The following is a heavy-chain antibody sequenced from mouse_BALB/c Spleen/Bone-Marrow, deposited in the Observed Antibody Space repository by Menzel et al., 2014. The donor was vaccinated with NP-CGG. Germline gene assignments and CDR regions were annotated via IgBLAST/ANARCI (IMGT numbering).Heavy chain of an antibody. V-gene: IGHV1S41*01. D-gene: IGHD2-3*01. CDR1: GYSFASYW. CDR2: LAPGSGST. J-gene: IGHJ4*01. CDR3: ARYDYAIDY. Sequence: DLVKPGASVKLSCKASGYSFASYWINWLKQRPGQGLEWIGRLAPGSGSTYYNEMFKGKAKLTADTSSSTAYIQLSSLSSEDSAVYFCARYDYAIDYWGQGTSVTVSS.